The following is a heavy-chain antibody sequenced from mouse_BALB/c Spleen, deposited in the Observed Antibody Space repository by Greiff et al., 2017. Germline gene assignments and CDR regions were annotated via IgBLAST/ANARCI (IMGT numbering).Heavy chain of an antibody. J-gene: IGHJ4*01. V-gene: IGHV5-9-4*01. CDR2: ISSGGSYT. CDR1: GFTFSSYA. CDR3: ARISLYAMDY. Sequence: EVQRVESGGGLVKPGGSLKLSCAASGFTFSSYAMSWVRQSPEKRLEWVAEISSGGSYTYYPDTVTGRFTISRDNAKNTLYLEMSSLRSEDTAMYYCARISLYAMDYWGQGTSVTVSS.